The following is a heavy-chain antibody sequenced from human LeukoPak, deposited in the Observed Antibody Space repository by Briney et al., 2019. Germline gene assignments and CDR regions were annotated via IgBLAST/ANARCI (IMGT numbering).Heavy chain of an antibody. CDR3: ARGDGWFGELSNFDY. V-gene: IGHV3-48*02. CDR1: GFTFSASN. Sequence: PGGSLRLSCAASGFTFSASNMNWVRQAPEKGLEWVSSISSGSRAIYYADSVSGRFTISRENAKKSLYLQMNSLRDEDTAVYYCARGDGWFGELSNFDYWGQGTLVTVSS. CDR2: ISSGSRAI. J-gene: IGHJ4*02. D-gene: IGHD3-10*01.